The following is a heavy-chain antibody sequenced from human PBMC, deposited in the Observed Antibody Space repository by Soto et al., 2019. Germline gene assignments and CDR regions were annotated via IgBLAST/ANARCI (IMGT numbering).Heavy chain of an antibody. CDR2: IYYSGST. Sequence: QVQLQESGPGLVKPSQTLSLTCTVSGGSISSGGYYWSWIRQHPGKGLEWIGYIYYSGSTYYNPSLKRRVTISVDTSKNQFSLKLSSVTAADTAGDYCARYCSGGSCYSSHFDYWGQGTLVTVSS. CDR3: ARYCSGGSCYSSHFDY. V-gene: IGHV4-31*03. D-gene: IGHD2-15*01. CDR1: GGSISSGGYY. J-gene: IGHJ4*02.